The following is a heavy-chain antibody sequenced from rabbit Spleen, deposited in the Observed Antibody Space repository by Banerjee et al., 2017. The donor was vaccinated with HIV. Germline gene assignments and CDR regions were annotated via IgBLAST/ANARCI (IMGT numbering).Heavy chain of an antibody. J-gene: IGHJ4*01. CDR3: ARDGDGTNVFWYFNF. CDR1: GFSFSSTYW. V-gene: IGHV1S45*01. Sequence: QEQLAESGGGLVQPEGALTLTCTASGFSFSSTYWICWVRQAPGKGLEWIACITAATAKPVYATWAKGRFTISRTSSTTVTLRMTSLTAADTATYFCARDGDGTNVFWYFNFWGPGTLVTVS. CDR2: ITAATAKP. D-gene: IGHD7-1*01.